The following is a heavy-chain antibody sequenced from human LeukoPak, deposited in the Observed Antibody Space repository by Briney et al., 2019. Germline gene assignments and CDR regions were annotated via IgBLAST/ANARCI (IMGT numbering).Heavy chain of an antibody. CDR1: GYTFTSYD. D-gene: IGHD3-3*01. Sequence: ASVKVSCKASGYTFTSYDINWVRQATGQGLEWMGRIIPIFGTANYAQKLQGRVTMTTDTSTSTAYMELRSLRSDDTAVYYCAREVLTIFGVVISSDYWGQGTLVTVSS. CDR2: IIPIFGTA. J-gene: IGHJ4*02. V-gene: IGHV1-18*01. CDR3: AREVLTIFGVVISSDY.